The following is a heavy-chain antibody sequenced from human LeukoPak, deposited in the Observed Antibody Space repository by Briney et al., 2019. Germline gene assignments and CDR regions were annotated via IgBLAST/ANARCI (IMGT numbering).Heavy chain of an antibody. V-gene: IGHV3-7*01. CDR3: SFSLNY. CDR1: GFTFGTSW. Sequence: GGSLRLSCAASGFTFGTSWMDWVRQAPGKGLEWVANINRDGSEKYYEDSVKGRFTISRDNTKNPLYLQMNSLRPEDTAIYYCSFSLNYWGPGTLVTVSS. J-gene: IGHJ4*01. CDR2: INRDGSEK.